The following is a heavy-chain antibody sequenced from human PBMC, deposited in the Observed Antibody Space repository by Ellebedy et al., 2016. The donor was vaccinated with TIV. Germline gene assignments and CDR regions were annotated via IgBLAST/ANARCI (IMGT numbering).Heavy chain of an antibody. V-gene: IGHV3-48*02. Sequence: GGSLRLSXAASGLTVTNVWINWLRQAPGKGLEWVSYIFSGGTTKYYADSVKGRFTISRDNAKSSLYLQMNSLRDEDTAVYYCARDNYCGGDCYPDWYFDLWGRGTLVTVSS. CDR1: GLTVTNVW. D-gene: IGHD2-21*01. CDR2: IFSGGTTK. CDR3: ARDNYCGGDCYPDWYFDL. J-gene: IGHJ2*01.